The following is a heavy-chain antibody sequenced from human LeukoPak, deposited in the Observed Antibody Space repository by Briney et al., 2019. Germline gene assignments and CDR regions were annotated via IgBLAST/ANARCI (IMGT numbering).Heavy chain of an antibody. CDR3: APRLHGYSSSWPDY. D-gene: IGHD6-13*01. CDR2: ISGSGGST. Sequence: GGSLRLSCAASGFTFSSYAMSWVRQAPGKGLEWVSAISGSGGSTYYADSVKGRFTISRDNSKNTLYLQMNSLRAEDTAVYYCAPRLHGYSSSWPDYWGQGTLVTVSS. J-gene: IGHJ4*02. V-gene: IGHV3-23*01. CDR1: GFTFSSYA.